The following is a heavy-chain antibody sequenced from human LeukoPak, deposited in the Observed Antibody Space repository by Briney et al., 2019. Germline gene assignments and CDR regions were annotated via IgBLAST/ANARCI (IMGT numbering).Heavy chain of an antibody. CDR3: ARVKYYYGSGSYYNGGYYYYYMDV. V-gene: IGHV4-61*02. Sequence: SETLSLTCTVSGGSISSGSYYWSWIRQPAGKGLEWIGRIYTSGSTNYNPSLKSRVTISVDTSKNQFSLKLSSVTAADTAVYYCARVKYYYGSGSYYNGGYYYYYMDVWGKGTTVTISS. CDR2: IYTSGST. J-gene: IGHJ6*03. CDR1: GGSISSGSYY. D-gene: IGHD3-10*01.